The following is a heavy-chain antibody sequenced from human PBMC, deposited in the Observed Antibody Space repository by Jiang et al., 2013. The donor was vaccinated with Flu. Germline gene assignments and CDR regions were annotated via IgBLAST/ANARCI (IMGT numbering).Heavy chain of an antibody. CDR2: ISAYNGNT. J-gene: IGHJ4*02. D-gene: IGHD3-16*01. CDR3: ARSTVGGVGGPLPDY. V-gene: IGHV1-18*01. Sequence: WVRQAPGQGLEWMGWISAYNGNTNYAQKLQGRVTMTTDTSTSTAYMELRSLRSDDTAVDYCARSTVGGVGGPLPDYWGQGTLVTVSS.